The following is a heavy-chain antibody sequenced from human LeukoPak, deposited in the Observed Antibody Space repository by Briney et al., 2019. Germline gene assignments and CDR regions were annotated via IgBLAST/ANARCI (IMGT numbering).Heavy chain of an antibody. V-gene: IGHV3-33*01. D-gene: IGHD3-10*01. CDR3: AREGAYYGSGSYYNPDY. Sequence: GRSLRPSCAASGFTFSSYGMHWVRQAPGKGLEWVAVIWYDGSNKYYADSVKGRFTISRDNSKNTLYLQMNSLRAEDTAVYYCAREGAYYGSGSYYNPDYWGQGTLVTVSS. CDR2: IWYDGSNK. J-gene: IGHJ4*02. CDR1: GFTFSSYG.